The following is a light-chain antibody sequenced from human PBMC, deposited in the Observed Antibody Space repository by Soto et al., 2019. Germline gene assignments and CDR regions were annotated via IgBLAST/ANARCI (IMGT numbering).Light chain of an antibody. CDR2: EVS. CDR3: SSYTSSSTPLV. Sequence: QSALTQPASVSGSPGQSITISCTGTSSDVGGYNYVSWYQQHPGKAPKLMIYEVSNRASGVSNRFSGSKSGNTASLTISGLQAEDEADYYCSSYTSSSTPLVFGTGTQLTVL. V-gene: IGLV2-14*01. J-gene: IGLJ1*01. CDR1: SSDVGGYNY.